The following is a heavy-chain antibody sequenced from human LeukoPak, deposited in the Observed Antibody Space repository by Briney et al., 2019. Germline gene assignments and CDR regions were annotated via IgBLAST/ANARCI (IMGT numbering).Heavy chain of an antibody. J-gene: IGHJ3*02. D-gene: IGHD6-19*01. CDR3: ASSGWYTAFDI. CDR2: ISSSSSTI. Sequence: GGSLRLSCAASGFTFSSYSMNWVRQAPGKGLEWVSYISSSSSTIYYADSVKGRFTISRDNAKNSLYLQMNSLRAEDTAVYYCASSGWYTAFDIWGQGTMVTVSS. CDR1: GFTFSSYS. V-gene: IGHV3-48*04.